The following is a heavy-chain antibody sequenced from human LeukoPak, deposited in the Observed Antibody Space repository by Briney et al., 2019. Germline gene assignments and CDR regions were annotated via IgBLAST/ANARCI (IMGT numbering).Heavy chain of an antibody. CDR1: GGSISSYY. CDR2: IYTSGST. D-gene: IGHD4-17*01. J-gene: IGHJ4*02. Sequence: PSETLSLTCTVSGGSISSYYWSWIRQPAGKGLEWIGRIYTSGSTNYNPSLKSRVTISVDTSKNQFSLKLSSVTAADTAVYYCARHRHDYGDPGDVDYWGQGTLVTVSS. CDR3: ARHRHDYGDPGDVDY. V-gene: IGHV4-4*07.